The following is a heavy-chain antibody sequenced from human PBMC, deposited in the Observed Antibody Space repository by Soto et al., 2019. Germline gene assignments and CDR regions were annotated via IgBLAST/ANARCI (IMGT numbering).Heavy chain of an antibody. Sequence: QVQLVQSGAEVKKPGSSVKVSCKASGGTFSSYAISWVRQAPGQGLEWMGGINPIFGTANYAQKFQGRVTITANESTSTAYMELSSLRSEDTAVYYCARDPANDFWSGYSTDYYYGMDVWGQGTTVTVSS. CDR1: GGTFSSYA. V-gene: IGHV1-69*01. CDR3: ARDPANDFWSGYSTDYYYGMDV. CDR2: INPIFGTA. D-gene: IGHD3-3*01. J-gene: IGHJ6*02.